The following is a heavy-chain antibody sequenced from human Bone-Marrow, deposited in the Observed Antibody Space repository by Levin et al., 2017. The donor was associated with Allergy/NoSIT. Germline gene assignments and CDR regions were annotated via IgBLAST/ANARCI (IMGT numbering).Heavy chain of an antibody. J-gene: IGHJ5*02. Sequence: GGSLRLSCAASGFTFSSYAMSWVRQAPGKGLEWVSAISGSGGSTYYADSVKGRFTISRDNSKNTLYLQMNSLRAEDTAVYYCAKSGDYGDYVGGNWFDPWGQGTLVTVSS. V-gene: IGHV3-23*01. CDR2: ISGSGGST. CDR1: GFTFSSYA. D-gene: IGHD4-17*01. CDR3: AKSGDYGDYVGGNWFDP.